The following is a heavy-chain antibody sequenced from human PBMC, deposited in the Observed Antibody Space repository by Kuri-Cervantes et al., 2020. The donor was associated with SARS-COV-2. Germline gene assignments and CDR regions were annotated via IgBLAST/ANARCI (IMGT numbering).Heavy chain of an antibody. J-gene: IGHJ6*03. CDR3: AKDPVYYYYYMDV. CDR1: GFTFSSYA. Sequence: GESLKISCAASGFTFSSYAMSWVRQAPGKVLEWVSAISGSGGSTYYADSVKGRFTISRDNSKNTLYLQMNSLRAEDTAVYYCAKDPVYYYYYMDVWGKGTAVTVSS. CDR2: ISGSGGST. V-gene: IGHV3-23*01.